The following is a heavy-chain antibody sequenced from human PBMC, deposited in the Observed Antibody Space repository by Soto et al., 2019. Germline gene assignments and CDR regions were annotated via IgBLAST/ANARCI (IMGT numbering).Heavy chain of an antibody. CDR2: IIPIFGNA. D-gene: IGHD5-18*01. CDR1: GGTFSSYA. CDR3: ARKVVDTPNGRGWFDP. Sequence: QVQLVQSGAEVKKPGSSVKVSCKASGGTFSSYAISWVRQAPGQGLEWMGGIIPIFGNANYAQKFQGRVTITADESTSTAYMELSSLRSEDTAVYYCARKVVDTPNGRGWFDPWGQGTLVTVSS. J-gene: IGHJ5*02. V-gene: IGHV1-69*01.